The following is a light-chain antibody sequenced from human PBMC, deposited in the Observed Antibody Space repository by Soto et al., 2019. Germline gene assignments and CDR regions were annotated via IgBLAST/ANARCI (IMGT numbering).Light chain of an antibody. J-gene: IGKJ1*01. CDR3: QQYGSSPRT. CDR2: DAS. V-gene: IGKV3-20*01. CDR1: QSVSSSY. Sequence: EIVLTQSPGTLSLSPGERATLSCRASQSVSSSYLAWYQQKPGQAPRRLIYDASSRATGIPDRFSGSGSGTDFTLTISRLEPEDFAVYYCQQYGSSPRTFGQGTKVEI.